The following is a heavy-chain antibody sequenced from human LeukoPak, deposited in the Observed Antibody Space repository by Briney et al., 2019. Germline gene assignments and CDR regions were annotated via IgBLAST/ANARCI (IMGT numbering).Heavy chain of an antibody. D-gene: IGHD2-2*01. Sequence: PSETLSLTCTVSGGSISSSSYYWGWLRQPPGKGLEWIGSIYYSGSTYYNPSLKSLVTISVDTSKNQFSLKLSSVTAADTAVYYCARGPPYCSSTNCRTNRYFDYWGQGTLVTVSS. CDR2: IYYSGST. CDR1: GGSISSSSYY. V-gene: IGHV4-39*07. J-gene: IGHJ4*02. CDR3: ARGPPYCSSTNCRTNRYFDY.